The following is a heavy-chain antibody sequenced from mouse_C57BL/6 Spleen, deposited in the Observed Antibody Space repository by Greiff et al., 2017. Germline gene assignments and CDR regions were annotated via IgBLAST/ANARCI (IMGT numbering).Heavy chain of an antibody. CDR2: INPSESET. Sequence: VQLQQPGAELVRPGSSVKLSCKASGYTFTSYWMHWVKQRPIQGLEWIGNINPSESETHYNQKFKDKATLTVDKSSSTAYMQLSSLTSEDSAVYYCAREGGAWFAYWSQGTLVTVSA. J-gene: IGHJ3*01. CDR3: AREGGAWFAY. V-gene: IGHV1-52*01. CDR1: GYTFTSYW.